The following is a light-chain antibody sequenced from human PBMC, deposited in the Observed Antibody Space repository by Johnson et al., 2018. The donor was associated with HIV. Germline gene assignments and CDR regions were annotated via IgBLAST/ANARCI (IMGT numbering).Light chain of an antibody. V-gene: IGLV1-51*02. CDR3: GTWDSSLSAAGNYV. Sequence: QSVLTQSPSVSAAPGQKVTISCSGSSSNIGNNYVSWYQQLPGTAPKLLIYENNKRPSGIPDRFSGSKSGTSATLGITGLQTGDEADYYCGTWDSSLSAAGNYVVGTGTKVTVL. CDR2: ENN. CDR1: SSNIGNNY. J-gene: IGLJ1*01.